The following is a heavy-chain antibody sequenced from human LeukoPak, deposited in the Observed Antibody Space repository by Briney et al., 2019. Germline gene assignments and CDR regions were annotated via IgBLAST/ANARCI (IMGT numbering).Heavy chain of an antibody. CDR2: ISGSSSSI. Sequence: GGTLRLSCAASGFTFSNYGMNWVRQAPGKGLEWVSYISGSSSSIYYADSVKGRFTISRDNAKDSVYLHMNSLRAEDTAVYFCARDKVGTGYYFDYWGQGTLVTVSS. J-gene: IGHJ4*02. CDR3: ARDKVGTGYYFDY. CDR1: GFTFSNYG. D-gene: IGHD1-1*01. V-gene: IGHV3-48*04.